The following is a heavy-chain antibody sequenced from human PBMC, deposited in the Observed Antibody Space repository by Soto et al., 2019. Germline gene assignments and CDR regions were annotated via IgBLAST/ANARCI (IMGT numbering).Heavy chain of an antibody. J-gene: IGHJ4*02. D-gene: IGHD2-2*01. Sequence: QVQLVQSGAEVKKPGASVKVSCKASGYTFTSYGISWVRQAPGQGLEWLGWISAYNGNTNYAQKLQGRVTMTTDTSRSIDYMAVRNLRSDATAVYYCARGIVVVPDTTLDYWGQGTLVTVSS. CDR3: ARGIVVVPDTTLDY. CDR2: ISAYNGNT. CDR1: GYTFTSYG. V-gene: IGHV1-18*01.